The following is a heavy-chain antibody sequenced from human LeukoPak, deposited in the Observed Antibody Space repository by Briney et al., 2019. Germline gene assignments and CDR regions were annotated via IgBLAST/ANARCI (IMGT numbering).Heavy chain of an antibody. Sequence: ASVKVSCKASGYTFINYYMHWVRQAPGQGLEWMGIINPSGGSATYAQKIRGRVTLTRDTSTSTVYMELSSLRSDDTSVYYCAREGYGSGRRLGMDVWGQGTTVTVSS. CDR2: INPSGGSA. V-gene: IGHV1-46*01. CDR3: AREGYGSGRRLGMDV. CDR1: GYTFINYY. J-gene: IGHJ6*02. D-gene: IGHD3-10*01.